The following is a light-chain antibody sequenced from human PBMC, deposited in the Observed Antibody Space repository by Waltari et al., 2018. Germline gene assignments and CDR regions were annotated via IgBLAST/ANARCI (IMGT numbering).Light chain of an antibody. V-gene: IGLV1-44*01. CDR2: INN. CDR3: SAWDSSLVAWV. J-gene: IGLJ3*02. Sequence: QSVLTQPPSASGTPGQRVTISCSGSTSNIGRNTVNWYQQVPGTAPKLLIYINNERPSGVPDRFSGSKSGTSASLAISGLQSEDEADYYCSAWDSSLVAWVFGGGTKLTVL. CDR1: TSNIGRNT.